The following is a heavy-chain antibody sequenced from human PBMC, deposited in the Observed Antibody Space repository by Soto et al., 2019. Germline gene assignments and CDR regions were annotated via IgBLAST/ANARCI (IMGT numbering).Heavy chain of an antibody. CDR3: AKPAHCGRNSCYRVWLDP. V-gene: IGHV3-23*01. D-gene: IGHD2-2*02. J-gene: IGHJ5*02. CDR1: GFTCDTFA. Sequence: EVQLLESGGGLVQPGGSLRLSCAASGFTCDTFAMSWVRQTPQRGLEWVSAISATGTDTLYTDSVKGRFTISRDDSKNTVYLQMNSLRAEDSAVYYCAKPAHCGRNSCYRVWLDPWRQGTKVTVSS. CDR2: ISATGTDT.